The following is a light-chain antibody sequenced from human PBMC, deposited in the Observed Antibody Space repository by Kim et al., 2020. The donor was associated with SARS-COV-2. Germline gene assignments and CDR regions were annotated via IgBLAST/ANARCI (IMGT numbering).Light chain of an antibody. CDR1: QTVTNSY. Sequence: PPGEGATLSCRASQTVTNSYLAWYQQTPGQAPRLLIYDTSRRAIGVPDRFSGSGSGTDFTLTISGLEPEDFAVYYCQQYGSSPTTFGGGTKVDIK. V-gene: IGKV3-20*01. J-gene: IGKJ4*01. CDR2: DTS. CDR3: QQYGSSPTT.